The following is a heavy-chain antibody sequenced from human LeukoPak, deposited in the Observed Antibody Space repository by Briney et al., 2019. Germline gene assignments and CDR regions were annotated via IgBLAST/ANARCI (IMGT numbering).Heavy chain of an antibody. Sequence: ASVKVSCKASGYTFTGYYMHRVRQAPGQGLEWMGWINPNSGGTNYAQKFQGRVTMTRDTSISTAYMELSRLRSDDTAGYYCARALPPYCSGGSCYHSFEDNWGQGTLVTVSS. CDR2: INPNSGGT. CDR1: GYTFTGYY. CDR3: ARALPPYCSGGSCYHSFEDN. V-gene: IGHV1-2*02. D-gene: IGHD2-15*01. J-gene: IGHJ4*02.